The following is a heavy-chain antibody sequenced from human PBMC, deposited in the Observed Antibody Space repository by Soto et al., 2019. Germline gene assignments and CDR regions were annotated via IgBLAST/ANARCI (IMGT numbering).Heavy chain of an antibody. Sequence: EASVKVSCKASGGTFSSYTISWVRQAPGQGLEWMGRIIPILGIANYAQKFQGRVTMTRNTSISTAYMELSSLRPEDTAVYYCARGRNYYDSSGLDAFDIWGQGTMVTVSS. V-gene: IGHV1-69*02. CDR3: ARGRNYYDSSGLDAFDI. CDR2: IIPILGIA. D-gene: IGHD3-22*01. CDR1: GGTFSSYT. J-gene: IGHJ3*02.